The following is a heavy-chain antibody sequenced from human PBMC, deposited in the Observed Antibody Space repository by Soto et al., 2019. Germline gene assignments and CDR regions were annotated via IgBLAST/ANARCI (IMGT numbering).Heavy chain of an antibody. CDR2: ISDDGSTA. D-gene: IGHD1-1*01. J-gene: IGHJ4*02. CDR3: ARGSRVSSTGTGAH. Sequence: GGSLRLSCAVSGFTFSAYWMHWVRQVPGKGLTWVSRISDDGSTATYADSVKGRFIISRDNAKNTLYLEMNTLRADDSGLYYCARGSRVSSTGTGAHWGRGTLVTVSS. CDR1: GFTFSAYW. V-gene: IGHV3-74*01.